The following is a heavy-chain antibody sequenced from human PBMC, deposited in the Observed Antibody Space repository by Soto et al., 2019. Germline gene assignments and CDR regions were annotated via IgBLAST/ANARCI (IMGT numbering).Heavy chain of an antibody. Sequence: SEPLCLTCSVSGGSFTINNWWTWFRQPPGQGLEWIGEIYRTGSTNYNPSLKSRVTISLDKSENQFSLKVTSLTAADTAVYYCASRDPGTSVDYWGQGNLVTVSS. CDR1: GGSFTINNW. J-gene: IGHJ4*02. CDR3: ASRDPGTSVDY. CDR2: IYRTGST. D-gene: IGHD1-7*01. V-gene: IGHV4-4*02.